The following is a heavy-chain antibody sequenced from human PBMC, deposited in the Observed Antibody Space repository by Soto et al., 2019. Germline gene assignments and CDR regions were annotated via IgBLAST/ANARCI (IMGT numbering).Heavy chain of an antibody. CDR1: GYTFTSYG. D-gene: IGHD6-19*01. Sequence: QVRLVQSGAELKKPGASVKVSCKASGYTFTSYGISWVRQAPGQGLEWMGWVSTYNGNTNYAQSLQGRVAMTIDTSTSTTYMELTSLRSDDTAVYYCAREGRLFSNGRYNDYWGRGTQVIVSS. CDR3: AREGRLFSNGRYNDY. CDR2: VSTYNGNT. J-gene: IGHJ4*02. V-gene: IGHV1-18*01.